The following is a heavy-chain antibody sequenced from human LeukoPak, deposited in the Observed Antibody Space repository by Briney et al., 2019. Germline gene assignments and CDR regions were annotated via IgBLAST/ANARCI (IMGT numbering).Heavy chain of an antibody. CDR2: ISWNSGSI. CDR1: GFTFDDYA. V-gene: IGHV3-9*01. CDR3: AKDPMVRGVIESSYWFDP. D-gene: IGHD3-10*01. Sequence: PGRSLRLSCAASGFTFDDYAMHWVRQAPGKGLEWVSGISWNSGSIGYADSVKGRFTISRDNAKNSLYLQMNSLRAEDTALYYCAKDPMVRGVIESSYWFDPWGQGTLVTVSS. J-gene: IGHJ5*02.